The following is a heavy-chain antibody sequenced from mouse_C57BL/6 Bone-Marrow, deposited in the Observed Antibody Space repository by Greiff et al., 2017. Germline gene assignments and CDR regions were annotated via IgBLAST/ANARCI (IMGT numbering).Heavy chain of an antibody. CDR2: IHPNSGST. Sequence: QVQLQQPGAELVKPGASVKLSCKASGYTFTSYWMHWVKQRPGQGLEWIGMIHPNSGSTNYNEKFKSKATLTVDKSSSTAYMQLSSLTSEDSAVYYCARDYSNYEAMDYWVQGTSVTVSS. CDR3: ARDYSNYEAMDY. V-gene: IGHV1-64*01. CDR1: GYTFTSYW. J-gene: IGHJ4*01. D-gene: IGHD2-5*01.